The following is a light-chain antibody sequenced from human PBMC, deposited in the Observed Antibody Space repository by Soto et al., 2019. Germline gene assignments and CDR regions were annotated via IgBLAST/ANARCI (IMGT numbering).Light chain of an antibody. Sequence: QSVLTQPPSVSGAPGQRVTISCTGSSSNIGAGYDVHWYQQLPGTAPKLLISGNSNRPSGVPDRFSGSKSGTSASLAITGLQAEDEADYYCQSYDSSLSAPVVFGGGTKLTVL. J-gene: IGLJ2*01. CDR1: SSNIGAGYD. V-gene: IGLV1-40*01. CDR2: GNS. CDR3: QSYDSSLSAPVV.